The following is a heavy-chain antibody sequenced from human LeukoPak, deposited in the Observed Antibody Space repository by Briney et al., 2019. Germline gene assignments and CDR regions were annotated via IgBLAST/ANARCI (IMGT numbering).Heavy chain of an antibody. D-gene: IGHD4-17*01. CDR2: IIPIFGTA. CDR1: GGTFSSYA. CDR3: ATPAVTTVAFDI. Sequence: SVKVSCKASGGTFSSYAISWVRQAPGQGLEWMGGIIPIFGTANYAQKFQGRVTITADKSTSTAYTELSSLRSEDTAVYYCATPAVTTVAFDIWGQGTMVTVSS. J-gene: IGHJ3*02. V-gene: IGHV1-69*06.